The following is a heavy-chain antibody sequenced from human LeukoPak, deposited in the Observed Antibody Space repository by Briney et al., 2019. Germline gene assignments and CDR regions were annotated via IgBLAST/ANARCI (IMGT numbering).Heavy chain of an antibody. V-gene: IGHV3-33*01. CDR2: IWYDGSNK. J-gene: IGHJ6*02. CDR1: GFTFSSYG. CDR3: ARDNYGMDV. Sequence: PGGSLRLSCAASGFTFSSYGMHWVRQAPGKGLEWVAVIWYDGSNKYYADSVKGRFTISIDNSKNTLYLQMNSLRAEDTAVYYCARDNYGMDVWGQGTTVTVSS.